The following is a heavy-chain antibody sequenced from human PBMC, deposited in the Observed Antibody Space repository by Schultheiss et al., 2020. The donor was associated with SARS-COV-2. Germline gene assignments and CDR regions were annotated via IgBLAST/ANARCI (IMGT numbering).Heavy chain of an antibody. V-gene: IGHV3-74*03. CDR1: GFTFSRYW. CDR2: VNEDGRTT. J-gene: IGHJ5*02. CDR3: AKDRGGYSGYDLWFDP. Sequence: GGSLRLSCGGSGFTFSRYWMHWVRQAPGKGLVWVSRVNEDGRTTTYADSVKGRFTIFRDNAKNTLYLQMNSLRVEDTAVYYCAKDRGGYSGYDLWFDPWGQGTLVTVSS. D-gene: IGHD5-12*01.